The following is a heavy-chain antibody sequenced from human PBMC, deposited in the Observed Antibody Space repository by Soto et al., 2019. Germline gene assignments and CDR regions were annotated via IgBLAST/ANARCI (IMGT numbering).Heavy chain of an antibody. D-gene: IGHD6-13*01. CDR2: ISYDGSNK. Sequence: QVQLVESGGGVVQPGRSLRLSCAASGFTFSSYGMHWVRQAPGKGLEWVAVISYDGSNKYYADSVKGRFTISRDNSKNTLYLQMNSLRAEDTAVYYCAKDPRNRKAGRYYYYYGMDVWGQGTTVTVSS. CDR3: AKDPRNRKAGRYYYYYGMDV. J-gene: IGHJ6*02. V-gene: IGHV3-30*18. CDR1: GFTFSSYG.